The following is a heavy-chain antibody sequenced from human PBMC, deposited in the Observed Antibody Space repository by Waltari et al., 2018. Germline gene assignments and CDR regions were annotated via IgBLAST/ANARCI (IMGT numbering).Heavy chain of an antibody. J-gene: IGHJ3*02. CDR3: ARHVVAGTDNAFDI. Sequence: TVSGGSISSSSYYWGWIRQPPGKGLEWIGSIYYSGSTYYNPSLKSRVTISVDTSKNQFSLKLSSVTAADTAVYYCARHVVAGTDNAFDIWGQGTMVTVSS. CDR2: IYYSGST. V-gene: IGHV4-39*01. CDR1: GGSISSSSYY. D-gene: IGHD6-19*01.